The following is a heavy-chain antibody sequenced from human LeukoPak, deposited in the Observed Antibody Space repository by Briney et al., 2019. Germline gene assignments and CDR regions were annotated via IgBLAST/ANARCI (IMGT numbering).Heavy chain of an antibody. CDR3: ARDNFVGATERDY. J-gene: IGHJ4*02. D-gene: IGHD1-26*01. V-gene: IGHV1-2*02. CDR1: GYTFTGYY. Sequence: ASVKVSCKASGYTFTGYYMHWVRQAPGQGLEWMGWINPNSGGTNYAQKFQGRVTMTRDTSISTAYMELSRLRSDDTAVYYCARDNFVGATERDYWGQGTLVTVSS. CDR2: INPNSGGT.